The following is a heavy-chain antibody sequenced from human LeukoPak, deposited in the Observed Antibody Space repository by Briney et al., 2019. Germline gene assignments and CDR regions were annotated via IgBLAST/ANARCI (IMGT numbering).Heavy chain of an antibody. CDR3: ARDRSPYSSGHIDY. CDR2: INAGNGNT. CDR1: GYTFTSYA. J-gene: IGHJ4*02. Sequence: ASVKVSCKASGYTFTSYAMHWVRQAPGQRLEWMGWINAGNGNTKYSQKFQGRVTITRDTSASTAYMGLSSLRSEDTAVYYCARDRSPYSSGHIDYWGQGTLVTVSS. D-gene: IGHD6-19*01. V-gene: IGHV1-3*01.